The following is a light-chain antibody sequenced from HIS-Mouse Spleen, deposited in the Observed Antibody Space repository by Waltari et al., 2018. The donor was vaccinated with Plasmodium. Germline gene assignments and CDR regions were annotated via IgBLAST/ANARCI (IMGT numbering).Light chain of an antibody. CDR2: QDS. CDR3: QAWDSSTVV. J-gene: IGLJ2*01. CDR1: NSGVNS. V-gene: IGLV3-1*01. Sequence: SYQLTQPPSVSVSPGPTASITCSGDNSGVNSACWYQQQQGQPPVLVIYQDSKRPSGIPERFSGSNSGNTATLTISGTQAMDEADYYCQAWDSSTVVFGGGTKLTVL.